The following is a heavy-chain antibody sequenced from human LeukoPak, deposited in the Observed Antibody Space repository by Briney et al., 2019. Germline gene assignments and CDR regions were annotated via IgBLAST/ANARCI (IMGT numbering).Heavy chain of an antibody. Sequence: PSETLSLTCTVSGGSISSGSYYWSWIRQPAGKGLEWIRRIYTSGSTNYNPSLKSRVTISVDTSKNQFSLKLSSVTAADTAVYYCARGGGSYLNWFDPWGQGTLVTVSS. V-gene: IGHV4-61*02. J-gene: IGHJ5*02. CDR2: IYTSGST. CDR3: ARGGGSYLNWFDP. D-gene: IGHD1-26*01. CDR1: GGSISSGSYY.